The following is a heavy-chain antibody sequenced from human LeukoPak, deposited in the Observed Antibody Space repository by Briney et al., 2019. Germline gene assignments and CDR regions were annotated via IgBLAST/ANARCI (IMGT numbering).Heavy chain of an antibody. Sequence: PSETLSLTCTVSGDSISRSDHYWGWIRQPPGKGLEWIGSIYYDGSTSYSPSLKSRVMISLDTPKNQFSLKLTSLTAADTAVYYCAKHEKYSGSCVDYWGRGTLVTVSS. J-gene: IGHJ4*02. V-gene: IGHV4-39*01. D-gene: IGHD1-26*01. CDR3: AKHEKYSGSCVDY. CDR2: IYYDGST. CDR1: GDSISRSDHY.